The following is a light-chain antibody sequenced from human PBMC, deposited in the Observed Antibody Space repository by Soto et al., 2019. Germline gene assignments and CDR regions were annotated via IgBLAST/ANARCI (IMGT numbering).Light chain of an antibody. CDR1: QSISNY. V-gene: IGKV1-39*01. CDR3: QQSYSTPRT. CDR2: AAS. J-gene: IGKJ1*01. Sequence: DIQMTQSPSSLSASVGDRVTITCRASQSISNYLNWYQQEPGRAPQLLIYAASSLQSGVPSRFSGSGSGTDFTLTISSLQPEDFATYYCQQSYSTPRTFGQGTKVDIK.